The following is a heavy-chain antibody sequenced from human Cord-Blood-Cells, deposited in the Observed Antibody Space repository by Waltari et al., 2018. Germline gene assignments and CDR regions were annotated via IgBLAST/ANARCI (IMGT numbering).Heavy chain of an antibody. J-gene: IGHJ4*02. V-gene: IGHV4-39*01. Sequence: QLQLQESGPGLVKPSETLSLTCTVSGGSISSSSYSWGWIRQPPGKGLEWIGSIYYSGSTYYNPSLKSRVTISVDTSKNQFSLKLSSVTAADTAVYYCARLPWGDGYEGYWGQGTLVTVSS. CDR2: IYYSGST. CDR1: GGSISSSSYS. CDR3: ARLPWGDGYEGY. D-gene: IGHD5-12*01.